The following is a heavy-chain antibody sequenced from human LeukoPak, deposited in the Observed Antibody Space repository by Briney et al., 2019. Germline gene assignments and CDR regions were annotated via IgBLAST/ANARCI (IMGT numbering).Heavy chain of an antibody. V-gene: IGHV1-8*01. CDR1: GYTFTSYD. J-gene: IGHJ4*02. CDR3: ARGSPESSSSDY. Sequence: ASLKVSCKASGYTFTSYDINWVRQATGQGLESMGWMKPNSGDTGYAQKFQGRVTMTRNTSISTAYMELSSLRSEDTAVYYCARGSPESSSSDYWGQGTLVTVSS. D-gene: IGHD6-13*01. CDR2: MKPNSGDT.